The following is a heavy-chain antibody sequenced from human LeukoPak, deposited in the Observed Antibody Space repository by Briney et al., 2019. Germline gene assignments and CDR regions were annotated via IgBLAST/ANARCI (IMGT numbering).Heavy chain of an antibody. J-gene: IGHJ4*02. CDR3: ARDLGGYGDYGTNFDY. Sequence: PGGTLSPSCAASGFTSRSYSMNCVRQAPGKGLERVLAISSSSSYIYYAASVKGRFTISRDNAKKSLYLQMNGLRAEDTAVYYCARDLGGYGDYGTNFDYWGQGTLVTVSS. CDR1: GFTSRSYS. CDR2: ISSSSSYI. D-gene: IGHD4-17*01. V-gene: IGHV3-21*01.